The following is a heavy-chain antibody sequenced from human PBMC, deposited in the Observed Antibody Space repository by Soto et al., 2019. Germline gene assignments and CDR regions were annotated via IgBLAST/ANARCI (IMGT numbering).Heavy chain of an antibody. CDR3: VKGEYYYDGSAHYPFDY. CDR2: ISIDGSGT. D-gene: IGHD3-22*01. CDR1: GFIFSIYA. V-gene: IGHV3-64D*06. Sequence: GGSLRLSCSGSGFIFSIYAIHWVRQAPGKGLEYVSFISIDGSGTHYADSVKGRFTISRDNSKNTAYLQMSSLRPEDTAVYYCVKGEYYYDGSAHYPFDYWGQGRMVTVSS. J-gene: IGHJ4*02.